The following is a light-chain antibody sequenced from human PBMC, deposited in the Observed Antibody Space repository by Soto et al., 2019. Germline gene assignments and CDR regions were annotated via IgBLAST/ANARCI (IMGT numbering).Light chain of an antibody. CDR1: SSDVGGYDY. J-gene: IGLJ1*01. CDR3: CSYAGSYTYV. Sequence: QSVLTQPASVSGSPGQSVTISCTGTSSDVGGYDYVSWYQHHPGKAPKLVIYDVTYRPSGVSDRFSGSKSANTASLTISGLQAEDEADYYCCSYAGSYTYVFGTGTKVTVL. CDR2: DVT. V-gene: IGLV2-14*01.